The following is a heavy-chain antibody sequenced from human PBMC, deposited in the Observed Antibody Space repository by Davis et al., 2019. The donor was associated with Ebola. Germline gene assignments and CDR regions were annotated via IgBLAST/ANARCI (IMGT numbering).Heavy chain of an antibody. CDR2: IWYDGSNK. CDR3: ARDSRYYGMDV. Sequence: PGGSLRLSWSVSGFTFSSYGMHWVRQAPGKGLEWVAVIWYDGSNKYYADSVKGRFTISRDNSKNTLYLQMNSLRAEDTAVYYCARDSRYYGMDVLGQGTTVTVSS. V-gene: IGHV3-33*08. D-gene: IGHD4-11*01. J-gene: IGHJ6*02. CDR1: GFTFSSYG.